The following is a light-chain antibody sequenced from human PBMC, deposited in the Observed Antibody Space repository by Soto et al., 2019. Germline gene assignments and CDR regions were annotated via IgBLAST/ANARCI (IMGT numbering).Light chain of an antibody. Sequence: EVVLTQSPGTQSLSPVERATLSCRASQSVSSNLAWYQQKPGQAPRLLIYDASNRATGIPARFSGSGSGTDFTLTISSLEPEDFAVYYCQQRSNRPPPTFGPGTKVDIK. V-gene: IGKV3-11*01. CDR1: QSVSSN. CDR3: QQRSNRPPPT. J-gene: IGKJ3*01. CDR2: DAS.